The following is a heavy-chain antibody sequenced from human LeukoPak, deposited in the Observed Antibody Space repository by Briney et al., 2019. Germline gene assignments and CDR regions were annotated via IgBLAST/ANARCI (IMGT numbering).Heavy chain of an antibody. V-gene: IGHV1-18*01. CDR2: ISAHNGNT. D-gene: IGHD3-10*01. Sequence: GASVKVSCKASGYTFTSYGISWVRQAPGQGLEWMGWISAHNGNTNYAQKLQGRVTMTTDTSTSTAYMELRSLRSDDTAVYYCARDVGSYYYGSGSYYDYFDYWGQGTLVTVSS. CDR1: GYTFTSYG. J-gene: IGHJ4*02. CDR3: ARDVGSYYYGSGSYYDYFDY.